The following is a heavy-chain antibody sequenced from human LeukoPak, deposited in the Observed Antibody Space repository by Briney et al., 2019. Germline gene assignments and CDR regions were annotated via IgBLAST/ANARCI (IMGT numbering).Heavy chain of an antibody. CDR3: ARGGYRYSDYYYYYGMDV. CDR1: GYTFTGYY. Sequence: GASVKVSCKASGYTFTGYYMHWVRQAPGQGLEWMGWINPNSGGTNYAQKFQGWVTMTRDTSISTAYMELSRLRSDDTAVYYCARGGYRYSDYYYYYGMDVRGKGTTVTVSS. CDR2: INPNSGGT. J-gene: IGHJ6*04. D-gene: IGHD3-16*02. V-gene: IGHV1-2*04.